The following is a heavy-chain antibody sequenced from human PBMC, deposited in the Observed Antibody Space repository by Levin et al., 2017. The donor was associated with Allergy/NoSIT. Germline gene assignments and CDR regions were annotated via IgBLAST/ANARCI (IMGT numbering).Heavy chain of an antibody. Sequence: SETLSLTCAVYGGSFSGYYWSWIRQPPGKGLEWIGEINHSGSTNYNPSLKSRVTISVDTSKNQFSLKLSSVTAADTAVYYCARGARTTVTRWYFDLWGRGTLVTVSS. V-gene: IGHV4-34*01. CDR3: ARGARTTVTRWYFDL. CDR1: GGSFSGYY. D-gene: IGHD4-17*01. J-gene: IGHJ2*01. CDR2: INHSGST.